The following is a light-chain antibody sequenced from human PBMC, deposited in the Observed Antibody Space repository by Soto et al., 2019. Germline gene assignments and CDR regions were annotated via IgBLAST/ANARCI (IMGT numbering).Light chain of an antibody. CDR2: SNT. J-gene: IGLJ3*02. CDR1: SSNIGSHT. CDR3: AAWDDSLNGVV. Sequence: QSVLTQPPSVSGTPGQTIAISCSGGSSNIGSHTVNCYQQLPGTAPRLLIYSNTQRPSGVPDRFSGSKSGTSASLAISGLESEYEGDYYCAAWDDSLNGVVFGGGTKLTVL. V-gene: IGLV1-44*01.